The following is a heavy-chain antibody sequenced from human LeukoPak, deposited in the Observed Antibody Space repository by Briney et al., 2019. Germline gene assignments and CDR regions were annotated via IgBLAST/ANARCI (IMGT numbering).Heavy chain of an antibody. CDR1: GGSLTGYY. Sequence: PSETLSLTCAVYGGSLTGYYWSWLRQPPGRGLEWVGEIHYTGATSYNPSLKSRATISTDTSKNQFSLRLSSVTAADTAVYYCARGNILTGYCFDFWGQGALATVSS. D-gene: IGHD3-9*01. J-gene: IGHJ4*02. CDR2: IHYTGAT. CDR3: ARGNILTGYCFDF. V-gene: IGHV4-34*01.